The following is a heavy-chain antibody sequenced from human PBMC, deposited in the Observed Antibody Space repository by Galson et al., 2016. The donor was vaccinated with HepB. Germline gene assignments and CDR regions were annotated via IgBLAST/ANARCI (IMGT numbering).Heavy chain of an antibody. CDR2: ISSNNGDA. CDR1: GYTFSNFG. CDR3: ARGRTAVAGSEAY. V-gene: IGHV1-18*01. Sequence: SVKVSCKASGYTFSNFGISWVRQAPGQGLEWMGWISSNNGDANYARNFQGRVTMTTDTSTATAYLEVTSLKSDDTAVYFCARGRTAVAGSEAYWGQGTVVTVSS. D-gene: IGHD6-19*01. J-gene: IGHJ4*02.